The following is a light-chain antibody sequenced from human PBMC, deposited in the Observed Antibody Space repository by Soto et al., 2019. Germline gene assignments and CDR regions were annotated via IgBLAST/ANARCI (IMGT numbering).Light chain of an antibody. J-gene: IGKJ4*01. CDR3: QLYNGYPLT. CDR2: RAS. Sequence: DIQMTQSPSTLSASVGDRVTITCRASQSISTWLAWYQQKPGKAPNLLIYRASSLESGVPSRFSGSGSGTEFTLNISSLQPDDFAIYYCQLYNGYPLTFGGGTKVEIK. CDR1: QSISTW. V-gene: IGKV1-5*03.